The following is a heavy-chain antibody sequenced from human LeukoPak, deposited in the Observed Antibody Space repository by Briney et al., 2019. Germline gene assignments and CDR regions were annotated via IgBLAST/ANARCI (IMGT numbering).Heavy chain of an antibody. Sequence: GGSLRLSCAASGFTFSSYGMHWVRQAPGKGLEWVAFIRYDGSNKYYADSVKGRFTISRDNSKNTLYLQMNSLRAEDTAVCYCAKFRPGSPSEKSNFDYWGQGTLVTVSS. D-gene: IGHD2-2*01. CDR3: AKFRPGSPSEKSNFDY. CDR2: IRYDGSNK. CDR1: GFTFSSYG. J-gene: IGHJ4*02. V-gene: IGHV3-30*02.